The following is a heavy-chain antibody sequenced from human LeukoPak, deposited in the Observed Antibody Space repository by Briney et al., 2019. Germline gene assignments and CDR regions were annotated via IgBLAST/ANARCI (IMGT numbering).Heavy chain of an antibody. CDR2: IKSKTDGGTT. CDR3: TTEITMVRGASYYYYGMDV. V-gene: IGHV3-15*01. Sequence: GGSLRLSCAASGFTCSNAWMSWVRQAPGKGLEWVGRIKSKTDGGTTDYAAPVKGRFTISRDDSKNTLYLQMNSLKTEDTAVYYCTTEITMVRGASYYYYGMDVWGKGTTVTVSS. D-gene: IGHD3-10*01. J-gene: IGHJ6*04. CDR1: GFTCSNAW.